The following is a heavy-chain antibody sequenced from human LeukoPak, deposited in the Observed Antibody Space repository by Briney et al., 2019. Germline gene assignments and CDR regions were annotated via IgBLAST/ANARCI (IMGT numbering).Heavy chain of an antibody. J-gene: IGHJ4*02. Sequence: GASVKVSCKASGGTFSSYAISWVRQAPGQGLEWMGGIIPIFGTANYAQKFQGRVTITTDESTSTAYMELSSLRSEDTAAYYCASYGYYDSSGYYYFDYWGQGTLVTVSS. CDR2: IIPIFGTA. D-gene: IGHD3-22*01. CDR1: GGTFSSYA. V-gene: IGHV1-69*05. CDR3: ASYGYYDSSGYYYFDY.